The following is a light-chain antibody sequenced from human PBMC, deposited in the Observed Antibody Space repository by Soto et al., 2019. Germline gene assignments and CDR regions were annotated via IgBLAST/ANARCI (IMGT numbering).Light chain of an antibody. J-gene: IGKJ4*01. Sequence: DIQMTQSPPTLSASIGDRVTITCRASHSINSWLAWYQQEPGKAPKLLMQKASSLESGVPSRFSGSGSGTEFTLTISSLQPDDFATYYCQQYERYPLTFGGGTGVEIK. CDR2: KAS. V-gene: IGKV1-5*03. CDR3: QQYERYPLT. CDR1: HSINSW.